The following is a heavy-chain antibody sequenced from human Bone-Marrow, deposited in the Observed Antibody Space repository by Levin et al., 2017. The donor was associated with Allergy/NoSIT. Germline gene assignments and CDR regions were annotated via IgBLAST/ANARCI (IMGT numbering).Heavy chain of an antibody. CDR3: ARWGLDMAQRRLDY. J-gene: IGHJ4*02. CDR1: GGSFSGYY. V-gene: IGHV4-34*01. Sequence: PSETLSLTCAVYGGSFSGYYWSWIRQPPGKGLEWIGEINHSGSTNYNPSLKSRVTISVDTSKNQFSLKLSSVTAADTAVYYCARWGLDMAQRRLDYWGQGTLVTVSS. CDR2: INHSGST. D-gene: IGHD5-24*01.